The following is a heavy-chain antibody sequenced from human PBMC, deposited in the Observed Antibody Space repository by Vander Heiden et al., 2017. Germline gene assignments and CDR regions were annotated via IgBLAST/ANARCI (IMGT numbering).Heavy chain of an antibody. J-gene: IGHJ4*02. CDR1: GFTVSSNY. D-gene: IGHD2-21*01. CDR3: ARDKGGQIDCYNHY. V-gene: IGHV3-53*01. Sequence: EVQLVESGGGLIQPGGSLRLSCAASGFTVSSNYMSWVRQAPGKGLEWVSVIYSGGSTYYADSVKGRFTISRDNSKNTLYLQMNSLRAEDTAVYYCARDKGGQIDCYNHYWGQGTLVTVSS. CDR2: IYSGGST.